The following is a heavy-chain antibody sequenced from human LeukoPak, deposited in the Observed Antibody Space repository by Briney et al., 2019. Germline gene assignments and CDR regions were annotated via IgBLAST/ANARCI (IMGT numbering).Heavy chain of an antibody. V-gene: IGHV4-39*01. J-gene: IGHJ5*02. CDR3: ARHSGGTYYVSLDP. CDR2: IFNSGST. CDR1: GGSISSSKYY. D-gene: IGHD1-26*01. Sequence: PSETLSLTCTVSGGSISSSKYYWGWIRQPPGKGLEWIGTIFNSGSTHYNPSLKSRVTISVDTSKNQFSLKLSSVTAADTAVYYCARHSGGTYYVSLDPWGQGTLVTVSS.